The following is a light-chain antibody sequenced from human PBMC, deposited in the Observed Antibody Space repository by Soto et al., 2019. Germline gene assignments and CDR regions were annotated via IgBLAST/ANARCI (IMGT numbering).Light chain of an antibody. CDR1: SSDVGGYNY. Sequence: QSVLTQPPSASGSPGQSVTISCTGSSSDVGGYNYVSWYQHLPGKAPKLMIYEVTKRPSGVPDRFSGSKSGNTASLTVSGLQSEDEADYYCCSYAGSNKKVFGGGTQLTVL. CDR2: EVT. CDR3: CSYAGSNKKV. J-gene: IGLJ2*01. V-gene: IGLV2-8*01.